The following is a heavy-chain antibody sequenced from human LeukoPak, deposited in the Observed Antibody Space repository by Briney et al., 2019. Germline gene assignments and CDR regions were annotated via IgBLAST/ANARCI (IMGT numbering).Heavy chain of an antibody. CDR2: IYSGDTT. Sequence: PGRSLRLSRAVSGFTVSGNYMSWVRQAPGKGLEWVSLIYSGDTTLYADSVRGRFTISRDISKNTVYLQMNSLRAEDTAVYYCARRAGGYSHPYDYWGQGILVTVSS. V-gene: IGHV3-53*01. CDR3: ARRAGGYSHPYDY. CDR1: GFTVSGNY. D-gene: IGHD4-23*01. J-gene: IGHJ4*02.